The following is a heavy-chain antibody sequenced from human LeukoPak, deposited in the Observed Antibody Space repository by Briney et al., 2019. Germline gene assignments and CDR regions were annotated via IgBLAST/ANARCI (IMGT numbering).Heavy chain of an antibody. CDR3: GRADFVDAGPYLIGP. CDR1: GHSFTNYY. J-gene: IGHJ5*02. V-gene: IGHV1-2*02. Sequence: ASVRVACKTSGHSFTNYYIHWVRQAPGQGLEWMGWINPKSGRTSSARKFQDRVTMTRDPSISTVYMDMAWLTSDDTAIYFCGRADFVDAGPYLIGPWGQGTLVTVSS. CDR2: INPKSGRT. D-gene: IGHD3-3*01.